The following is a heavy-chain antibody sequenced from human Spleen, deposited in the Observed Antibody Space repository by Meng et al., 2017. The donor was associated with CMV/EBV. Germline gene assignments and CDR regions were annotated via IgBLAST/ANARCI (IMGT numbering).Heavy chain of an antibody. Sequence: LSLTCAVYGASLSGYYWSWFRQPPGKGLEWIGEINHRGRTNYNPSLKSRVTILVDTSKTQFSLKLKSVTAADTAVYFCARGHRGRTTWGQGTLVTVSS. CDR2: INHRGRT. D-gene: IGHD1-7*01. V-gene: IGHV4-34*01. CDR3: ARGHRGRTT. CDR1: GASLSGYY. J-gene: IGHJ5*02.